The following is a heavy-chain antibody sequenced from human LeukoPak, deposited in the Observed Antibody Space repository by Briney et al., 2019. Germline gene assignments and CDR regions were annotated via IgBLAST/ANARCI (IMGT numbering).Heavy chain of an antibody. Sequence: GGSLRLSCAASGFTFSSYAMHWVRQAPGKGLEWVAVISYDGSNKYYADSVKGRFTISRDNSKNTLYLQMNSLRAEDTAVYYCARGYYDSSGYLLHSFDYWGQGTLVTVSS. V-gene: IGHV3-30-3*01. CDR3: ARGYYDSSGYLLHSFDY. CDR1: GFTFSSYA. J-gene: IGHJ4*02. CDR2: ISYDGSNK. D-gene: IGHD3-22*01.